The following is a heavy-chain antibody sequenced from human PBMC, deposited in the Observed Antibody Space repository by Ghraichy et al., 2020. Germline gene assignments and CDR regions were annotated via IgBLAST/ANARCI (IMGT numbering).Heavy chain of an antibody. CDR3: VKGLRYSSSYYFDY. V-gene: IGHV3-64D*08. CDR1: GFTFSNYA. J-gene: IGHJ4*02. Sequence: GGSLRLSCSASGFTFSNYAMFWVRQAPGKGLEYVSAINTNGGSTYYADSVKGRFTISRDNSKNTLYLQMSSLRAEDTAVYHCVKGLRYSSSYYFDYWGQGTLVTVSS. D-gene: IGHD6-6*01. CDR2: INTNGGST.